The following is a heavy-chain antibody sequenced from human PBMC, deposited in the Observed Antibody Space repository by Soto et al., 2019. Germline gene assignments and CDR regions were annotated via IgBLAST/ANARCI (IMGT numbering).Heavy chain of an antibody. J-gene: IGHJ6*02. D-gene: IGHD6-25*01. CDR2: IYHSGIT. CDR1: GGSIVSGGYF. CDR3: ARDRGSSTGSGMDV. V-gene: IGHV4-30-2*01. Sequence: PSETLSLTCAVSGGSIVSGGYFWSWIRQPPGKGLEWIGNIYHSGITYYNPSLKSRVTISVDRSKNQFSLRLSSVTAADTAVYYCARDRGSSTGSGMDVWGQRTTVTVSS.